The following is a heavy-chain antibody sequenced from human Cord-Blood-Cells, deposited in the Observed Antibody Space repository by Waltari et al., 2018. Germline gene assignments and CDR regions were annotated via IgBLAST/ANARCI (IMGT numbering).Heavy chain of an antibody. J-gene: IGHJ4*02. CDR1: GGSFSGYY. CDR2: INHSGST. V-gene: IGHV4-34*01. CDR3: ARQHYGSGSYYNG. Sequence: QVQLQQWGAGLLKSSETLSLTCAVYGGSFSGYYWSWIRQPPGKGLEWIGEINHSGSTNYNPSLKSRVTISVDTSKNQFSLKLSSVTAADTAVYYCARQHYGSGSYYNGWGQGTLVTVSS. D-gene: IGHD3-10*01.